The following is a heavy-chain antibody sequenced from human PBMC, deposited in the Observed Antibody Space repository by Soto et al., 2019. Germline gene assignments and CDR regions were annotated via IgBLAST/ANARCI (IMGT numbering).Heavy chain of an antibody. J-gene: IGHJ6*02. CDR1: GYTFTTYY. CDR2: INPSGGTA. CDR3: ARDRLPPPPARCSMIVVVTSYAMDV. V-gene: IGHV1-46*01. Sequence: ASVKVSCKASGYTFTTYYIHWVRQAPGQRLEWMGIINPSGGTASYAQMFQDRVTMTRDTSTSTVYMELSSLRSEDTAVYYCARDRLPPPPARCSMIVVVTSYAMDVWGQGTTVTVSS. D-gene: IGHD3-22*01.